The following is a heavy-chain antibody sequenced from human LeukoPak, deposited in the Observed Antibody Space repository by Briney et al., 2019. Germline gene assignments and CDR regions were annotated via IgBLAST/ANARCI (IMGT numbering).Heavy chain of an antibody. Sequence: ASVKVSCKASGYTFTSYGISWVRQAPGQGLEWMGWISGYNGNTNYAQKLQGRVTMTTDTSTSTAYMELRSLRSDDTAVYYCAYGSGSYAYYYMDVWGKGTTVTISS. J-gene: IGHJ6*03. CDR1: GYTFTSYG. CDR3: AYGSGSYAYYYMDV. V-gene: IGHV1-18*01. CDR2: ISGYNGNT. D-gene: IGHD3-10*01.